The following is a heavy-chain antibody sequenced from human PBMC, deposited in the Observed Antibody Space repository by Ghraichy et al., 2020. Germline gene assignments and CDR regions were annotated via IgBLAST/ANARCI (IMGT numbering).Heavy chain of an antibody. CDR1: GGSFSGYY. J-gene: IGHJ4*02. V-gene: IGHV4-34*01. Sequence: SETLSPTCAVYGGSFSGYYWSWIRQPPGKGLEWIGEINHSGSTNYNPSLKSRVTISVDTSKNQFSLQLNSVTPEDTAVYYCARDLVTAAGTYYFDYWGQGTLVTVSS. CDR2: INHSGST. D-gene: IGHD6-13*01. CDR3: ARDLVTAAGTYYFDY.